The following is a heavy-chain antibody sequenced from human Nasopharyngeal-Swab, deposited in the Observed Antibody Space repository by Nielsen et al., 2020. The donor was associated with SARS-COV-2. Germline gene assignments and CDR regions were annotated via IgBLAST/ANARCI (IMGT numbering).Heavy chain of an antibody. J-gene: IGHJ4*02. CDR3: ARGFDY. CDR2: IYYSGST. V-gene: IGHV4-59*13. CDR1: GGSISSYY. Sequence: GSLTLSCTVSGGSISSYYWRWIRQPPGKGLEWIGYIYYSGSTNYNPSLKSRVTISVDTSKNQFSLKLSSVTAADTAVYYCARGFDYWGQGTLVTVSS.